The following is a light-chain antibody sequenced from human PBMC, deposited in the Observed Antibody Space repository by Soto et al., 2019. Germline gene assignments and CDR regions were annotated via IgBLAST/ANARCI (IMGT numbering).Light chain of an antibody. Sequence: ALTQPASVSGSPGQSITISCTGTSSDVGGYNYVSWYQQHPGKAPKLMIYDVSNRPSGVSNRFSGSKSGNTASLTISGLQAEDEADYYCSSYTSSSTLLYVFGTGTQLTVL. CDR2: DVS. J-gene: IGLJ1*01. CDR3: SSYTSSSTLLYV. V-gene: IGLV2-14*01. CDR1: SSDVGGYNY.